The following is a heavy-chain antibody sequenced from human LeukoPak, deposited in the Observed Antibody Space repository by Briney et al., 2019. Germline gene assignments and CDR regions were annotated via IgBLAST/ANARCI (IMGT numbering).Heavy chain of an antibody. CDR3: ARDSLTMIVGRQKRGLDY. V-gene: IGHV3-21*01. J-gene: IGHJ4*02. D-gene: IGHD3-22*01. CDR2: IRSSTTYV. CDR1: GFTFTNAW. Sequence: GGSLRLSCEASGFTFTNAWMNWVRQAPGKGLEWVSSIRSSTTYVYYADSVKGRFTISRDNAKNSLYLQMNSLRAEDTAVYYCARDSLTMIVGRQKRGLDYWGQGTLVTVSS.